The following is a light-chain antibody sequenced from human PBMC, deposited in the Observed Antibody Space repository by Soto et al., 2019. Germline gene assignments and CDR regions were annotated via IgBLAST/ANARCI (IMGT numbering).Light chain of an antibody. CDR2: GTS. J-gene: IGKJ4*01. CDR1: QSINRD. V-gene: IGKV3D-15*01. CDR3: QQYHDWPPLT. Sequence: IIMTQSPATLSVSPGERATLSCRASQSINRDLAWYQQKPGQAPRLLFYGTSNRATGVPDRFSASGYGTDFTLTISRLEPEDFAVYYCQQYHDWPPLTFGGGTKVGIK.